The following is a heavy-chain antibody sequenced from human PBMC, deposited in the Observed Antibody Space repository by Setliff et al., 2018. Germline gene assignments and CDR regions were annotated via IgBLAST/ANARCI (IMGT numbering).Heavy chain of an antibody. CDR3: ARAEFEIVGFDY. Sequence: SETLSLTCTVSGYSISSGYYWGWIRQPPGKGLEWLGSFFHTGSTYYKSSLESRVTMSVDTSNNQFSLKLNSVTAADTAVYYCARAEFEIVGFDYWGQGTLVTVSS. V-gene: IGHV4-38-2*02. CDR1: GYSISSGYY. CDR2: FFHTGST. D-gene: IGHD1-26*01. J-gene: IGHJ4*02.